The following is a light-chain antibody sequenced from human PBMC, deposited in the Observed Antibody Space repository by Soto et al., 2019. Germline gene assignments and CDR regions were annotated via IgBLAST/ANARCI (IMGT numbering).Light chain of an antibody. CDR3: QQYGYPQLT. J-gene: IGKJ4*01. Sequence: EIVLTQSQCTLSLSPGETVTLSCRASQSISSNYVAWFQHKPGQAPRLLIYGASSRAPGIPERFSGSGSGTDFSLTINRLEPEDSAVFYCQQYGYPQLTFGGGTKVEIK. V-gene: IGKV3-20*01. CDR1: QSISSNY. CDR2: GAS.